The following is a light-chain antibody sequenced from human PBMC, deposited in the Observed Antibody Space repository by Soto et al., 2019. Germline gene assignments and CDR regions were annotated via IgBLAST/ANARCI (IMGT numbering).Light chain of an antibody. CDR1: QSVDIN. Sequence: EIVLTQSPATLSVSPGERVTLSCRASQSVDINLAWYQQKPGQAPRLLIYGASTRATDMSGTFSGRGSGTEFTLTINNLRPEDFVVYYCQQYRGWPRTFGIGTKVEIK. V-gene: IGKV3-15*01. CDR2: GAS. J-gene: IGKJ4*02. CDR3: QQYRGWPRT.